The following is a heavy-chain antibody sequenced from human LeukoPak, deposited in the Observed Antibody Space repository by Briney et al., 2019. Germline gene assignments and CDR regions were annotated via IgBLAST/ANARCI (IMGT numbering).Heavy chain of an antibody. J-gene: IGHJ3*02. CDR1: GYTFIGYY. Sequence: RVASVKVSCKASGYTFIGYYLHWVRQAPGQGPEWMGHINPNSGGADYAQKFQGRVTMTRDTSISTAYMELSRLRSDDTAVYYCARDSPIVGTFYAFDIWGQGTMVTVSP. CDR3: ARDSPIVGTFYAFDI. CDR2: INPNSGGA. V-gene: IGHV1-2*06. D-gene: IGHD1-26*01.